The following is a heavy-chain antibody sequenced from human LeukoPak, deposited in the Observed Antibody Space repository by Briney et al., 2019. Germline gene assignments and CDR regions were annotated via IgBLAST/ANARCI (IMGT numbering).Heavy chain of an antibody. J-gene: IGHJ6*03. D-gene: IGHD3-10*01. Sequence: ASVKVSCMASGYTFIGYYMHWVRQAPGQGLEWVGWINPNSGGTNYAQKFQGRVTMTRDTSISTAYMELSRLRSDDTAVYYCARSLRVRGVPDYMDVWGKGTTVTVSS. V-gene: IGHV1-2*02. CDR3: ARSLRVRGVPDYMDV. CDR2: INPNSGGT. CDR1: GYTFIGYY.